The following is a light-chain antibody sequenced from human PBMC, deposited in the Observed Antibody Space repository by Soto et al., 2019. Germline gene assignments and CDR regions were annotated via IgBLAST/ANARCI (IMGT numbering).Light chain of an antibody. Sequence: EMVVSQSPATLSVSPGGGATLSCRTGQDVSSKLAWYQQKPGQAPSLLIYDASTRATGTPARFSGSGSGTEFNLAISSLESEDFAVYFCQQYIRWPLTFGGGTKVEIK. J-gene: IGKJ4*02. CDR1: QDVSSK. V-gene: IGKV3D-15*01. CDR3: QQYIRWPLT. CDR2: DAS.